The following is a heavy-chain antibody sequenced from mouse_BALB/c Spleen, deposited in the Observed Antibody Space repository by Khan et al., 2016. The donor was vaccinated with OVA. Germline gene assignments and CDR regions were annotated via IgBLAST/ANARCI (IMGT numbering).Heavy chain of an antibody. V-gene: IGHV9-3-1*01. D-gene: IGHD2-14*01. CDR1: GYTFTKFG. CDR3: ARVGYVGTMND. J-gene: IGHJ4*01. CDR2: INSYTGVP. Sequence: LAESGPELKKPGETVKISCKASGYTFTKFGMNWVKQAPGKGLMWMGWINSYTGVPTYADDFKGRFALSLVTSASTAFLQINSLRNEDTATYFCARVGYVGTMNDRSKGSAVTVA.